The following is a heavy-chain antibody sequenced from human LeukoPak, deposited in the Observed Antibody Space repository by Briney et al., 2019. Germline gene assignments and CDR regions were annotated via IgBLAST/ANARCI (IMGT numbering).Heavy chain of an antibody. J-gene: IGHJ4*02. V-gene: IGHV4-4*07. CDR1: GGSISSYY. D-gene: IGHD3-10*01. CDR3: AKEGMIRGVIDY. CDR2: VHTSGST. Sequence: SETLSLTCTVSGGSISSYYWTWIRQPAGKGLEWIGHVHTSGSTNYNPSLKSRVTMSIDTSTSQFSLKLNSVTAADTAVYYCAKEGMIRGVIDYWGQGALVTVSS.